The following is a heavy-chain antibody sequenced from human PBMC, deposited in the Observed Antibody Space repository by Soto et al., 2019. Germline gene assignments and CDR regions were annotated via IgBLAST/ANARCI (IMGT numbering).Heavy chain of an antibody. J-gene: IGHJ6*02. CDR1: GGTFSSYT. V-gene: IGHV1-69*02. CDR2: IIPNLGSA. D-gene: IGHD3-22*01. Sequence: QVQLLQYGAEVKKPGSSVKVYCKASGGTFSSYTISWVRQSPGQGLDWMGRIIPNLGSANYEQKFQGRVTSTADKSTSTDYMELRSLRSEDTAVYYCATCMIVVDLTYDYGMDVWGQGTTVNVS. CDR3: ATCMIVVDLTYDYGMDV.